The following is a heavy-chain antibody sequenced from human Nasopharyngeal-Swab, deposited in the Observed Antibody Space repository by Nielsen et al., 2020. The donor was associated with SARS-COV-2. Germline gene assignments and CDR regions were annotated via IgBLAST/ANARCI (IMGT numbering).Heavy chain of an antibody. Sequence: GGSLRLSCKGSGYSFTNYWIGWVRQVPGKGLEWMGIIYRGDSDTRYSPSFQGQVTISADKAISTASLKWSSLKASDTAMYYCARGVGIAAQNWFDPWGQGTLVTVSS. V-gene: IGHV5-51*01. CDR3: ARGVGIAAQNWFDP. J-gene: IGHJ5*02. D-gene: IGHD6-6*01. CDR2: IYRGDSDT. CDR1: GYSFTNYW.